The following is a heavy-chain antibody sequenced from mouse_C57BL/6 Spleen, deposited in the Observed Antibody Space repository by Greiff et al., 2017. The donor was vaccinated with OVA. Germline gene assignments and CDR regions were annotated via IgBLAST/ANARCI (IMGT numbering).Heavy chain of an antibody. CDR1: GYAFSSSW. D-gene: IGHD1-1*01. CDR3: ARSGGPPYYYGSSLDY. CDR2: IYPGDGDT. Sequence: QVQLQQSGPELVKPGASVKISCKASGYAFSSSWMNWVKQRPGKGLEWIGRIYPGDGDTNYNGKFKGKATLTADKSSSTAYMQLSSLTSEDSAVYFCARSGGPPYYYGSSLDYWGQGTTLTVSS. V-gene: IGHV1-82*01. J-gene: IGHJ2*01.